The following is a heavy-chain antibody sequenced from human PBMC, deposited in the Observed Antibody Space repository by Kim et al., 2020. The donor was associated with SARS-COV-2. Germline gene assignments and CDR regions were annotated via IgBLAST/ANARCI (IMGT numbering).Heavy chain of an antibody. CDR2: IYYSGST. CDR1: GGSISSGDYY. Sequence: SETLSLTCTVSGGSISSGDYYWSWIRQPPGKGLEWIGYIYYSGSTYYNPSLKSRVTISVDTSKNQFSLKLSSVTAADTAVYYCARVGDGYRFDYWGQGTLVTVSS. D-gene: IGHD5-12*01. V-gene: IGHV4-30-4*01. J-gene: IGHJ4*02. CDR3: ARVGDGYRFDY.